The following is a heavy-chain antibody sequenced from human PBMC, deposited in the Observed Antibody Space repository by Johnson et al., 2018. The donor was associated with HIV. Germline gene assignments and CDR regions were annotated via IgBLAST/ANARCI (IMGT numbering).Heavy chain of an antibody. Sequence: VQLVESGGGLVQPGRSLRLSCAASGFTFDDYAMHWVRQAPGKGLEWVSGTSWNSGSIGYADSVKDRFTISRDNAKNSLHLQMNSLRAGDTAVYYCARAGRWSGDTFDIWGQGTMVTVSS. V-gene: IGHV3-9*01. J-gene: IGHJ3*02. D-gene: IGHD3-10*01. CDR2: TSWNSGSI. CDR1: GFTFDDYA. CDR3: ARAGRWSGDTFDI.